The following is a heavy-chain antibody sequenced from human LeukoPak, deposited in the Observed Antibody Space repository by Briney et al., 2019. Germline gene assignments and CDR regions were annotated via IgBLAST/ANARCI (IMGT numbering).Heavy chain of an antibody. CDR1: GYTFTSYG. CDR2: ISAYNGNT. Sequence: GASVKVSCKASGYTFTSYGISWVRQAPGQGLEWMGWISAYNGNTNYAQKLQGRVTMTTDTSTSTAYMELRSPRSDDTAVYYCARDGPGGMITFGGVIVDYYYYGMDVWGQGTTVTVSS. J-gene: IGHJ6*02. CDR3: ARDGPGGMITFGGVIVDYYYYGMDV. D-gene: IGHD3-16*02. V-gene: IGHV1-18*01.